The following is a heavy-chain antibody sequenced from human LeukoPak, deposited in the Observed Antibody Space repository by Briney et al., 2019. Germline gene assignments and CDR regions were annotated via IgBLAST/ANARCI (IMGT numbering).Heavy chain of an antibody. J-gene: IGHJ4*02. V-gene: IGHV4-34*01. CDR2: ISDTRST. D-gene: IGHD6-19*01. CDR1: GGPFNGNY. Sequence: XCAVYGGPFNGNYWRWVRQPPGKGLEGIGEISDTRSTNYNPSLKRRVSISVETTKNQFSLKLNSLTAADTAVYYCARGPQGIGSGWPGDWGQGTLVTVSS. CDR3: ARGPQGIGSGWPGD.